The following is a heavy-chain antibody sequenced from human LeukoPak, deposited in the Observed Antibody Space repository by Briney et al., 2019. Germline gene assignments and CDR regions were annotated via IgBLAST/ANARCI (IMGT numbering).Heavy chain of an antibody. CDR3: ARSLIKFGGVIDDY. CDR2: IYYSGST. CDR1: GDSISSHF. V-gene: IGHV4-59*11. Sequence: SETLSLTCSVSGDSISSHFWSWIRQPPGKGLEWIGYIYYSGSTNYNPSLKSRVTISVDTSKNQFSLKLSSVTAADTAVYYCARSLIKFGGVIDDYWGQGTLVTVSS. J-gene: IGHJ4*02. D-gene: IGHD3-16*02.